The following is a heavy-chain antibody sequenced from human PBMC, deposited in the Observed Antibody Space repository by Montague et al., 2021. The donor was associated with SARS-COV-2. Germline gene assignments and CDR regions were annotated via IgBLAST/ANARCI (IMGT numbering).Heavy chain of an antibody. CDR1: GFTFSSHS. CDR2: INTNGTIT. J-gene: IGHJ5*02. D-gene: IGHD3-9*01. CDR3: ATDRTVAPGYGFDP. Sequence: SLRLSCAASGFTFSSHSMHWVRQLPGKGLLWVSRINTNGTITNYADSVKGRFTISRDNAKNSMYLQMNSLRVEDTAVYYCATDRTVAPGYGFDPWGQGTLVTVSS. V-gene: IGHV3-74*01.